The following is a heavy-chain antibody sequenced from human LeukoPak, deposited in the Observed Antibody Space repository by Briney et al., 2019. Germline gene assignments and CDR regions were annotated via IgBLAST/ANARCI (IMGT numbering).Heavy chain of an antibody. CDR1: GFTFSSYS. J-gene: IGHJ4*02. D-gene: IGHD5-12*01. CDR2: ISSSSSTI. CDR3: ARDADIVATITFDY. Sequence: PGGSLRLSCAASGFTFSSYSMNWVRQAPGKGLEWVSYISSSSSTIYYADSVKGRFTISRDNAKNSLYLQMNSLRAEDTAVYYCARDADIVATITFDYWGQGTLVTVPS. V-gene: IGHV3-48*01.